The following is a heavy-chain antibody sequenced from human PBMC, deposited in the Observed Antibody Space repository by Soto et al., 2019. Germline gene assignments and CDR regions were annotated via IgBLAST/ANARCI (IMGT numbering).Heavy chain of an antibody. Sequence: SETLSLTCTVSGGSVSSGTYYWSWIRQHPGKGLEWIGYIFYSGSTYYNPSLKSRVTISVDTSRNQFSLKLSSMTAADTAVYYCARSPLGHFDYWGQGTLVTVSS. D-gene: IGHD3-10*01. J-gene: IGHJ4*02. CDR2: IFYSGST. V-gene: IGHV4-31*03. CDR3: ARSPLGHFDY. CDR1: GGSVSSGTYY.